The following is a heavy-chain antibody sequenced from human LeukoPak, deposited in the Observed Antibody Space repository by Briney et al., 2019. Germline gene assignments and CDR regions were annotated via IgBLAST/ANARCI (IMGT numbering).Heavy chain of an antibody. CDR2: IKSKTDGGTT. J-gene: IGHJ4*02. CDR3: TTVGPFRGSGPLDY. Sequence: GGSLRLSCAASGFTFSNAWMSWVRQAPGKGLEWVGCIKSKTDGGTTDYAAPVKGRFTISRDDSKNTLYLQMNSLKTEDTAVYYCTTVGPFRGSGPLDYWGQGTLVTVSS. V-gene: IGHV3-15*01. CDR1: GFTFSNAW. D-gene: IGHD3-10*01.